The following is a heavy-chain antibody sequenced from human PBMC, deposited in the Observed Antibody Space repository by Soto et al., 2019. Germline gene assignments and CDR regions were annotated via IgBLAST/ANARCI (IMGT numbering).Heavy chain of an antibody. CDR1: GYTFTSYG. Sequence: ASVKVSCKASGYTFTSYGISWVRQAPGQGLEWMGWISAYNGNTNYAQKLQGRVTMTTDTSTSTACMELRSLRPDDTAVYYCARRRYYYDSSGYHNWFDPWGQGTLVTVSS. V-gene: IGHV1-18*01. CDR3: ARRRYYYDSSGYHNWFDP. CDR2: ISAYNGNT. J-gene: IGHJ5*02. D-gene: IGHD3-22*01.